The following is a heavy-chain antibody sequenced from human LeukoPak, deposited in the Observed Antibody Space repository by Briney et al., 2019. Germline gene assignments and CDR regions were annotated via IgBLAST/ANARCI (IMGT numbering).Heavy chain of an antibody. J-gene: IGHJ6*02. CDR1: GGSISSGGYY. CDR3: ARDLNYYGSGLNYYYGMDV. Sequence: SETLSLTCTVSGGSISSGGYYWSWIRQHPGKGLEWIGYIYYNGSTYYNPSLKSRVTISVDTSKNQFSLKLSSVTAADTAVYYCARDLNYYGSGLNYYYGMDVWGQGTTVTVS. D-gene: IGHD3-10*01. V-gene: IGHV4-31*03. CDR2: IYYNGST.